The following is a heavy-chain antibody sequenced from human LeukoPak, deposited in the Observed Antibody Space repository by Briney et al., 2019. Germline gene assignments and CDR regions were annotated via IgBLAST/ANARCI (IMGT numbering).Heavy chain of an antibody. V-gene: IGHV3-23*01. CDR1: GFTFSSYA. Sequence: GGSLRLSCVASGFTFSSYAMSWVRQAPGKGLEWVSAISGSGGSTYYADSVKGRFTISRDNSKNTLYLQMNSLRAEDTAVYYCAKGLFDSSGYRDYWGQGTLVTVSS. CDR3: AKGLFDSSGYRDY. J-gene: IGHJ4*02. CDR2: ISGSGGST. D-gene: IGHD3-22*01.